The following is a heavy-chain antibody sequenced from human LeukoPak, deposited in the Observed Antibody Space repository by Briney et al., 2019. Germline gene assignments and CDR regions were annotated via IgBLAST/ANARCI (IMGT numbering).Heavy chain of an antibody. D-gene: IGHD3-10*01. CDR1: GGSISSSSYY. Sequence: PSETLSLTCTVSGGSISSSSYYWGWIRQPPGKGLEWIGSIYYSGSTYYNPSLKSRVTISVDTSKNQFSLKLSSVTAADTAVYYCARTMVRGVIIVDYYYYMDVWGKGTTVTISS. V-gene: IGHV4-39*01. CDR2: IYYSGST. CDR3: ARTMVRGVIIVDYYYYMDV. J-gene: IGHJ6*03.